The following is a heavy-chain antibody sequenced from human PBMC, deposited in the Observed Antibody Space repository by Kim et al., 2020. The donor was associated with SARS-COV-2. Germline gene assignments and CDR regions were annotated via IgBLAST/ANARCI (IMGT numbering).Heavy chain of an antibody. V-gene: IGHV3-48*02. D-gene: IGHD5-12*01. Sequence: SVKGRFTSYRDKAKNSLYLQMNSLRDEDTAVYYCARELEARGDSGYDVVYWGQGTLVTVSS. CDR3: ARELEARGDSGYDVVY. J-gene: IGHJ4*02.